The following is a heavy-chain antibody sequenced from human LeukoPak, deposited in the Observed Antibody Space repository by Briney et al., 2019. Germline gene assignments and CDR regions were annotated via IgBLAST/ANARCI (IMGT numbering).Heavy chain of an antibody. Sequence: GGSLRLSCAASGFTFSSYAMSWVRQAPGKGLEWVSAISGSGGSTYYADSVKGRFAISRDNSKNTLYLQMNSLRAEDTAVYYCAKDSGWQGEYNWFDPWGQGTLVTVSS. CDR2: ISGSGGST. V-gene: IGHV3-23*01. CDR1: GFTFSSYA. D-gene: IGHD6-19*01. J-gene: IGHJ5*02. CDR3: AKDSGWQGEYNWFDP.